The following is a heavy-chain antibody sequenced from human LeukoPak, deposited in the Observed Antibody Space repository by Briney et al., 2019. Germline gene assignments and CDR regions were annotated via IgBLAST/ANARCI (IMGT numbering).Heavy chain of an antibody. V-gene: IGHV3-23*01. CDR2: VTDSGDKV. CDR1: GFTFSSYA. Sequence: GGSLRLSCAASGFTFSSYAMTWVRQAPGKGLERVSAVTDSGDKVFYAGSVKGRFTISRDNSKNTLYLQMSSLRVEDTAVYYCVKGSGSSGYYPLNYWGQGTLVTVSS. J-gene: IGHJ4*02. D-gene: IGHD3-22*01. CDR3: VKGSGSSGYYPLNY.